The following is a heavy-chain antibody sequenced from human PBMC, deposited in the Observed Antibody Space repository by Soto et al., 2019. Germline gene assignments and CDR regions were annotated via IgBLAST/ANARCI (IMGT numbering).Heavy chain of an antibody. J-gene: IGHJ4*02. D-gene: IGHD3-10*01. CDR3: ARDSDTHSRFSQFDY. CDR2: IWFDGSSK. Sequence: QVQLVESGGGVVQPGRSLRLSCAASGFTFRNYGMHWVRQAPGKGLEWVAVIWFDGSSKYYADSVKGRFTISRDYSKNTLYLQMDSLRAEDTAFYYCARDSDTHSRFSQFDYWGQGTLVTVSS. CDR1: GFTFRNYG. V-gene: IGHV3-33*08.